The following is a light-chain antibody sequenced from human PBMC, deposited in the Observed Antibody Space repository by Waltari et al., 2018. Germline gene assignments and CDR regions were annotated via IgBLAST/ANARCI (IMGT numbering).Light chain of an antibody. CDR2: DAS. CDR1: QSVRSY. V-gene: IGKV3-11*01. J-gene: IGKJ4*01. CDR3: QQRRNWPLT. Sequence: EIVLTQSPVTLSLSPGERATLSCRASQSVRSYLAWFQQKRGQAPRLLIYDASNRATGIPARFSGSGSGTDFTLTISSLEPEDFAVYYCQQRRNWPLTFGGGTKVEIK.